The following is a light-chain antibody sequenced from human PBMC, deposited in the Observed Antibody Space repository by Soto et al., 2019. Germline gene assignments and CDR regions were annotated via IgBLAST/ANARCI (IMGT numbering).Light chain of an antibody. CDR1: SSHIGSSNL. J-gene: IGLJ3*02. CDR3: SSHAGINNVV. CDR2: EGN. Sequence: QSVLTQPASVSGSPGQSITISCTASSSHIGSSNLVSWYQHHSGKAPKLIIYEGNKRPSGVSNRFSGSKSGKTASLTISGLQAEDEGTYYCSSHAGINNVVFGGGTKLTVL. V-gene: IGLV2-14*02.